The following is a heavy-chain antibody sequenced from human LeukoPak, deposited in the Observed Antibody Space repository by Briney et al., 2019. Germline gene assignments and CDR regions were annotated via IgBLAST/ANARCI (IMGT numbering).Heavy chain of an antibody. CDR1: GFTFSGSA. CDR2: IRSKANSYAT. CDR3: TVPFDI. Sequence: TGGSLRLSCAASGFTFSGSAMHWARRASGKGLEWVGRIRSKANSYATAYAASVKGRFTISRDDSKNTAYLQMNSLKTEDTAVYYCTVPFDIWGQGTMVTVSS. J-gene: IGHJ3*02. D-gene: IGHD6-6*01. V-gene: IGHV3-73*01.